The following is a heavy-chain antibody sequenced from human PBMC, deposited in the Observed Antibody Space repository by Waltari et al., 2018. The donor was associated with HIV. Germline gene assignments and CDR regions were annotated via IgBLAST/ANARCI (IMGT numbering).Heavy chain of an antibody. CDR2: IKQDGSEK. J-gene: IGHJ4*02. D-gene: IGHD6-19*01. Sequence: EVQLVESGGGLVQPGGSLRLSCAASGFTLSYWWMSWVRQAPGKGVEWVANIKQDGSEKYYVDSVKGRFTISRDNAKNSLYLQMNSLRAEDTAMYYCARDGPYSSGWYGSDYWGQGTLVTVSS. CDR1: GFTLSYWW. CDR3: ARDGPYSSGWYGSDY. V-gene: IGHV3-7*01.